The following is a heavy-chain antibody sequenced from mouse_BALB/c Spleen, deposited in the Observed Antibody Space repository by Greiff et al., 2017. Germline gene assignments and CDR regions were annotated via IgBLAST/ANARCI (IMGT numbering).Heavy chain of an antibody. Sequence: VQLQQSGAELVRPGASVTLSCKASGYTFTDYEMHWVKQTPVHGLEWIGAIDPETGGTAYNQKFKGKATLTADKSSSTAYMELRSLTSEDSAVYYCTRWGNYGNSFAYWGQGTLVTVSA. D-gene: IGHD2-1*01. CDR1: GYTFTDYE. J-gene: IGHJ3*01. CDR3: TRWGNYGNSFAY. V-gene: IGHV1-15*01. CDR2: IDPETGGT.